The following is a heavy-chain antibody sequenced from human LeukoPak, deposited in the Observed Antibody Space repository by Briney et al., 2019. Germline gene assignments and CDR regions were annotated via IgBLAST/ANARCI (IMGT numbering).Heavy chain of an antibody. CDR2: INHSGST. J-gene: IGHJ5*02. Sequence: SETLSLTCAVYGGSFSGYYWSWIRQPPGKGLEWIGEINHSGSTNYNPSLKSRVTISVDTSKSQFSLKLSSVTAADTAVYYCARGKVITMVRGVIRRWFDPWGQGTLVTVSS. CDR1: GGSFSGYY. D-gene: IGHD3-10*01. CDR3: ARGKVITMVRGVIRRWFDP. V-gene: IGHV4-34*01.